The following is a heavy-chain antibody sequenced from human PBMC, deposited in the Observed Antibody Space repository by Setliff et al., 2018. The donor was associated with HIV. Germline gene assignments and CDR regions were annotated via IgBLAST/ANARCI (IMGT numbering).Heavy chain of an antibody. CDR3: ARDPGYKSTWYGVFDI. Sequence: SVKVSCKASGGTFSSYPISWVRQAPGQGLEWMGGIIPIFGTTHYAQKFQGRVTVTADESTSTAYMQLSSLRSDDTAVYYCARDPGYKSTWYGVFDIWGQGTMVTVS. CDR1: GGTFSSYP. D-gene: IGHD6-13*01. J-gene: IGHJ3*02. CDR2: IIPIFGTT. V-gene: IGHV1-69*13.